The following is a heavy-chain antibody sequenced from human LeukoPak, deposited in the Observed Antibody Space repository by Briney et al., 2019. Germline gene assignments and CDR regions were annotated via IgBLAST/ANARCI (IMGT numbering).Heavy chain of an antibody. CDR3: TRWGGSRVFDY. D-gene: IGHD1-26*01. V-gene: IGHV3-73*01. CDR1: GFTFSGSA. J-gene: IGHJ4*02. CDR2: IRSKANSYAT. Sequence: GGSLRLSCAASGFTFSGSAMHWVRQASGKGLEWVGRIRSKANSYATAYAASVKGRFTISRDDSKNTAYLQMNSLKTEGTAVYYCTRWGGSRVFDYWGQGTLVTVSS.